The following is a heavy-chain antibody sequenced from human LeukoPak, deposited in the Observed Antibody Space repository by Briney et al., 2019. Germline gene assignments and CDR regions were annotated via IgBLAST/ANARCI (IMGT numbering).Heavy chain of an antibody. CDR1: GFSLSTSGVG. CDR2: IYWDNDK. CDR3: AHLSKYCTSGVCYYFDY. V-gene: IGHV2-5*02. J-gene: IGHJ4*02. Sequence: SGPTLVNPTQTLTLTCTFSGFSLSTSGVGVGWIRQPPGKALEWLALIYWDNDKRYSPSLKSRVTITKDTSKNQVVLRMTNMGPVDTATYYCAHLSKYCTSGVCYYFDYWGQGTLVTVSS. D-gene: IGHD2-8*01.